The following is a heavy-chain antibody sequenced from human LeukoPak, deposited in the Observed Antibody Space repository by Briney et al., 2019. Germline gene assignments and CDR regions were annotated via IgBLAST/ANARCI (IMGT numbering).Heavy chain of an antibody. CDR2: ISYDGSNK. CDR1: GFTFSSYA. Sequence: PGGSLRLSCAASGFTFSSYAMHWVRQAPGKGLEWVAVISYDGSNKYYADSVKGRFTISRDNSKNTLYLQMNSLRAEDTAVYYCARALAAAGSQGPDYWGQGTLVTVSS. V-gene: IGHV3-30-3*01. CDR3: ARALAAAGSQGPDY. D-gene: IGHD6-13*01. J-gene: IGHJ4*02.